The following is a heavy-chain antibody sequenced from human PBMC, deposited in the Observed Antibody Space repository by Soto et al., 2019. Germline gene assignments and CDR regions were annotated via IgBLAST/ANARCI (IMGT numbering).Heavy chain of an antibody. Sequence: PSETLSLTCTVSGSSINSSGYYCGWIRHPPWKGLEWIGSMFYGVSTYYNPSLRSRVTVSVDTSKNQFSLNLRSVTAADTAVYYCARRPSRHLGDCWGKGTLLTVSS. CDR3: ARRPSRHLGDC. CDR1: GSSINSSGYY. J-gene: IGHJ4*02. D-gene: IGHD3-16*01. CDR2: MFYGVST. V-gene: IGHV4-39*01.